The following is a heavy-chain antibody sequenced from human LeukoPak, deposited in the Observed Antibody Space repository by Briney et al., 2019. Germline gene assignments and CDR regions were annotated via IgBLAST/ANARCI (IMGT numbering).Heavy chain of an antibody. CDR2: INPNSGGT. CDR3: ARKEYRTDAFDI. D-gene: IGHD6-6*01. Sequence: ASVKVSCKTSGYTFTDYYMHWVRQAPGQGLEWMGCINPNSGGTNYAQKFQGRVTMTRDTSISTAYMGLSRLRSDDTAVYYCARKEYRTDAFDIWGQGTMVTVSS. V-gene: IGHV1-2*02. J-gene: IGHJ3*02. CDR1: GYTFTDYY.